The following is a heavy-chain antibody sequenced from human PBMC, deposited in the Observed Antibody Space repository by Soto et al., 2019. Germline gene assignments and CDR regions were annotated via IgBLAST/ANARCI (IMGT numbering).Heavy chain of an antibody. V-gene: IGHV1-58*01. CDR3: ARDRGCSGGICYRDLGY. CDR1: GFTFSSSA. Sequence: SVKVSCKTSGFTFSSSAVHWVRQARGHRLQWIGWIDVGSANANYAQMLQERVTISRDMSTSTAYMELSSLRPEDTAVYYCARDRGCSGGICYRDLGYWGQGTLVTVSS. J-gene: IGHJ4*02. CDR2: IDVGSANA. D-gene: IGHD2-15*01.